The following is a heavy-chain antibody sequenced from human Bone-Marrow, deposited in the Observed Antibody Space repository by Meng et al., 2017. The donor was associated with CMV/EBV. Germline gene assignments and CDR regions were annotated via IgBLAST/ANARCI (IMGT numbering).Heavy chain of an antibody. CDR3: ARDGPREYDYYYYYGMDV. J-gene: IGHJ6*02. D-gene: IGHD3-10*01. CDR2: ISSSGSTI. V-gene: IGHV3-48*04. CDR1: GFTFSSYS. Sequence: GESLKISCAASGFTFSSYSMNWVRQAPGKGLEWVSYISSSGSTIYYADSVKGRFTISRDNAKNSLYLQMNSLRAEDTAVYYCARDGPREYDYYYYYGMDVWGQGTTVTVSS.